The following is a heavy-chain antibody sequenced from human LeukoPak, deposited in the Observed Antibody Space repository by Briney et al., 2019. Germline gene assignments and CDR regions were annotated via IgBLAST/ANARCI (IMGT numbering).Heavy chain of an antibody. CDR3: ASWGTQGMYKFDH. CDR1: GFTFSYYT. V-gene: IGHV3-23*01. Sequence: GGSLRLSCAASGFTFSYYTMTWVRQAPGKELEWVSTINVGDNTYYADSVKGRFTISRDNSKNTLSLQMNSLRAGDTAVYYCASWGTQGMYKFDHWGQGTLVTVSS. D-gene: IGHD1-1*01. CDR2: INVGDNT. J-gene: IGHJ4*02.